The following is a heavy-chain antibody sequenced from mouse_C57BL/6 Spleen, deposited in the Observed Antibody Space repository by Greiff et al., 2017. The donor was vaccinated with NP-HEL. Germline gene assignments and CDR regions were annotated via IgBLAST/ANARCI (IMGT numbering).Heavy chain of an antibody. J-gene: IGHJ3*01. CDR2: ISGGGGNT. Sequence: EVQRVESGGGLVKPGGSLKLSCAASGFTFSSYTMSWVRQTPEKRLEWVATISGGGGNTYYPDSVKGRFTISRDNAKNTLYLQMSSLRSEDTALYYCARLFGFAYWGQGTLVTVSA. CDR3: ARLFGFAY. CDR1: GFTFSSYT. V-gene: IGHV5-9*01.